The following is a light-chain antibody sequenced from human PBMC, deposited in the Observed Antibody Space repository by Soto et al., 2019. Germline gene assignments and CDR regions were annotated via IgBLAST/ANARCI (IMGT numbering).Light chain of an antibody. CDR3: QQYYSYPL. CDR2: AAS. J-gene: IGKJ4*01. Sequence: AIRMTQSPSSFSASTGDIVTITCRASQGISSYLAWYQQKPGKAPKLLIYAASTLQSGVPSRFSGSGSGTDFTLTISCLQSEDFATYYCQQYYSYPLFGGGTKVEIK. CDR1: QGISSY. V-gene: IGKV1-8*01.